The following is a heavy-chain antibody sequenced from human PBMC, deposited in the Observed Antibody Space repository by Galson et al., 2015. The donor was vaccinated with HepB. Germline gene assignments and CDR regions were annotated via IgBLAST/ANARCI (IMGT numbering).Heavy chain of an antibody. CDR2: ISRSGGST. Sequence: SLRLSCAASGFTFSSYSMSWVRQAPGKGLEWVSAISRSGGSTYYADSVKGRFTISRDKSKNTLYLQMNSLRAEDTAVYYCAKDTEILSFEDSWGQGTLVTVSS. D-gene: IGHD2-15*01. CDR1: GFTFSSYS. V-gene: IGHV3-23*01. J-gene: IGHJ4*02. CDR3: AKDTEILSFEDS.